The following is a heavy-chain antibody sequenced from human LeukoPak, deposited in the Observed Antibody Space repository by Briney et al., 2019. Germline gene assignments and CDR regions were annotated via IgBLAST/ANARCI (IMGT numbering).Heavy chain of an antibody. CDR1: GGSIRSSSYY. CDR3: ARRHSSSDAFDI. Sequence: SETLSLTCTVSGGSIRSSSYYWGWIRQPPGKGLEWIVSIFYSGSTYYNPSLKSRFTISLDTSKNQFSLKLSSVIAADTAVYYCARRHSSSDAFDIWGQGTKVTVSS. D-gene: IGHD6-6*01. CDR2: IFYSGST. V-gene: IGHV4-39*01. J-gene: IGHJ3*02.